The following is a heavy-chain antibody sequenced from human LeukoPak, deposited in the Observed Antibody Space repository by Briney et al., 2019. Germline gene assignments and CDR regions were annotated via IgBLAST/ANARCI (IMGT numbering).Heavy chain of an antibody. CDR1: GFTFSSYW. Sequence: GGSLRLSCAASGFTFSSYWMHWVRQAPGKGLVWVSRINTDGSSTSYADSVKGRFTISRDNAKNTLYLQMNSLRAEDTAVYYCARGDYDFWSGPTHYDYWGQGILVTASS. CDR2: INTDGSST. D-gene: IGHD3-3*01. J-gene: IGHJ4*02. V-gene: IGHV3-74*01. CDR3: ARGDYDFWSGPTHYDY.